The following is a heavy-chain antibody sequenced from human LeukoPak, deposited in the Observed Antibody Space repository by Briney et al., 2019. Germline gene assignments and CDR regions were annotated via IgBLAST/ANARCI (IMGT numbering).Heavy chain of an antibody. CDR2: IKSNGDGGTT. J-gene: IGHJ6*04. CDR3: NWIQGYCSSSRCSYYYYGMDV. V-gene: IGHV3-15*01. CDR1: GFTFSAAW. D-gene: IGHD2-2*01. Sequence: GGSLRLSCAGSGFTFSAAWMSWVRQAPGKGLAWVGRIKSNGDGGTTEYSAPVKGRFTISRDDSKITLYLQLNSLKTEDTAVYYCNWIQGYCSSSRCSYYYYGMDVWGKGTTVTVSS.